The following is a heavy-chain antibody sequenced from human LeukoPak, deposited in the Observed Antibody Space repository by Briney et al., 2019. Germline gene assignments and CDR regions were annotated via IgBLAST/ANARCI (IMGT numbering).Heavy chain of an antibody. CDR3: ARDLAVAGKGPGDY. CDR1: GFTFSSYE. V-gene: IGHV3-48*03. Sequence: GGSLRLSCAASGFTFSSYEMNWVRQAPGKGLEWVSYISSSGSTIYYADSVKGRFTISRDNAKNSLYLQMNSLRAEDTAVYYCARDLAVAGKGPGDYWGLGTLVTVSS. CDR2: ISSSGSTI. D-gene: IGHD6-19*01. J-gene: IGHJ4*02.